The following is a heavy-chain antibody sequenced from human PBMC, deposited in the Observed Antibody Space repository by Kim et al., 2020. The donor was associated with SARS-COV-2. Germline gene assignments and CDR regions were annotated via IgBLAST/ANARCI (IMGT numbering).Heavy chain of an antibody. CDR1: GYTFTSLD. Sequence: ASVKVSCKASGYTFTSLDINWVRQATGQGPEWMGWMNPHPGYTGFAQNFQGRLTMTRDISTKTAYLELSGLKSEDTAVYYCARGIEAGRDVWGQGTTVTVSS. J-gene: IGHJ6*02. CDR2: MNPHPGYT. V-gene: IGHV1-8*01. CDR3: ARGIEAGRDV. D-gene: IGHD6-19*01.